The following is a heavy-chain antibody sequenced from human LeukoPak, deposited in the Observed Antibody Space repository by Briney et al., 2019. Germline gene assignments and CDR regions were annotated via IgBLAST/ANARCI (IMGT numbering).Heavy chain of an antibody. CDR1: GGTFSSYA. D-gene: IGHD6-13*01. V-gene: IGHV1-69*01. J-gene: IGHJ4*02. CDR3: ARDVAGGKQQLAYYFDY. Sequence: GSSVKVSCKASGGTFSSYAISWVRQAPGQGLEWMGGIIPIFGTANYAQKFQGRVTITADESTSTAYMELSSLRSEDTAVYYCARDVAGGKQQLAYYFDYWGQGTLVTVSS. CDR2: IIPIFGTA.